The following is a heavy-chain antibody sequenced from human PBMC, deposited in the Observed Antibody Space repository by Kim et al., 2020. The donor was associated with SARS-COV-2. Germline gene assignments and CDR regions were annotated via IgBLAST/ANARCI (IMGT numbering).Heavy chain of an antibody. Sequence: GGSLRLSCAASGFTFSNAWMSWVRQAPGKGLEWVGRIKSKTDGGTTDYAAPVKGRFTISRDDSKNTLYLQMNSLKTEDTAVYYCTTGQTYLGPFDIWGQGTMVTVSS. V-gene: IGHV3-15*01. J-gene: IGHJ3*02. CDR3: TTGQTYLGPFDI. CDR2: IKSKTDGGTT. D-gene: IGHD2-2*01. CDR1: GFTFSNAW.